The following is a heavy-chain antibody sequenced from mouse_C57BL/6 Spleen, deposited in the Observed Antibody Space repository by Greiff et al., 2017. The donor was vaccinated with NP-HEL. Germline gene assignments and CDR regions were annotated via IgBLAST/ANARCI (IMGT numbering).Heavy chain of an antibody. CDR3: ARYGSSYEGAMDY. Sequence: EVKLQESGPVLVKPGASVKMSCKASGYTFTDYYMNWVKQSHGKSLEWIGVINPYNGGTSYNQKFKGKATLTVDQSSSTAYMELNSLTSEDSAVYYCARYGSSYEGAMDYWGQGTSVTVSS. CDR1: GYTFTDYY. J-gene: IGHJ4*01. D-gene: IGHD1-1*01. V-gene: IGHV1-19*01. CDR2: INPYNGGT.